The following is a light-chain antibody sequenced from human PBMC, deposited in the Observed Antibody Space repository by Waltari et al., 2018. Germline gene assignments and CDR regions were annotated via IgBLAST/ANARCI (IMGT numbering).Light chain of an antibody. CDR3: QQRSDWPPAIT. V-gene: IGKV3-11*01. CDR2: DVF. CDR1: QSVSGD. Sequence: IVLTQSPVTLSLSPGGRATLSCRASQSVSGDLAWYRPKPGQAPRLLIYDVFKRATGSPERFSGSGSETDFTLTISSLEPEDFGVYFCQQRSDWPPAITFGQGTRLEIK. J-gene: IGKJ5*01.